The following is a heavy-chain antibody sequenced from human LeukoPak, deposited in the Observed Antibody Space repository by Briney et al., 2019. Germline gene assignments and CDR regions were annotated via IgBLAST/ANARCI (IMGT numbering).Heavy chain of an antibody. D-gene: IGHD2-2*01. V-gene: IGHV4-39*01. CDR2: NSGRT. CDR3: VIMPGY. Sequence: SETLSLTCTVSGGSISSIYSYRGWIRQPPGKGLEWIGSNSGRTYYNPSLKSRVTISVDTSKNQFSLKLTSVTAADTAVYYCVIMPGYWGQGTLVTVSS. J-gene: IGHJ4*02. CDR1: GGSISSIYSY.